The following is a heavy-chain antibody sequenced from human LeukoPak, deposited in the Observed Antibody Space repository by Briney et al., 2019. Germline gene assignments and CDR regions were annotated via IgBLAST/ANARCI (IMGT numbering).Heavy chain of an antibody. CDR2: ISWNSGSI. CDR3: AKVRKRWELLDAFDI. CDR1: GFTFDDYA. D-gene: IGHD1-26*01. J-gene: IGHJ3*02. Sequence: GRSLRLSSAASGFTFDDYAMHWVRQAPGKGLEWVSGISWNSGSIGYADSVKGRFTISRDNSKNTLYLQMNSLRAEDTAVYYCAKVRKRWELLDAFDIWGQGTMVTVSS. V-gene: IGHV3-9*01.